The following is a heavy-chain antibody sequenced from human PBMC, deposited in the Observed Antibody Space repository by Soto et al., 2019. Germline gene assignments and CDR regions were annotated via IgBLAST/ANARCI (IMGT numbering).Heavy chain of an antibody. D-gene: IGHD3-9*01. CDR3: AKDQTYYDILTGITLDY. V-gene: IGHV3-30*18. Sequence: GGSLRLSCAASGFTFSSYGMHWVRQAPGKGLEWVAVISYDGSNKYYADSVKGRFTISRDNSKNTLYLQMNSLRAEDTAVYYCAKDQTYYDILTGITLDYWGQGTLVTVSS. J-gene: IGHJ4*02. CDR2: ISYDGSNK. CDR1: GFTFSSYG.